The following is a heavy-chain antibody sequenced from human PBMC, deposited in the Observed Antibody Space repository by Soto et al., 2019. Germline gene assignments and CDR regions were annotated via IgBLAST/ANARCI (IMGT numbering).Heavy chain of an antibody. CDR2: INDSGST. D-gene: IGHD2-15*01. J-gene: IGHJ5*02. CDR1: GGAFRGYY. V-gene: IGHV4-34*01. Sequence: SETLSLTCAVYGGAFRGYYWSWIRQPPGKGLEWLGEINDSGSTNYNPSLKSRITISLDTSKKEISLRLSSVTAADTAVYYCARERGSYCSGESCYPFGPWGQGALVTVSS. CDR3: ARERGSYCSGESCYPFGP.